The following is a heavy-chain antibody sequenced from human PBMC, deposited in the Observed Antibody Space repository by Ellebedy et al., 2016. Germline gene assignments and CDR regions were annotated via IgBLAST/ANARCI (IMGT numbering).Heavy chain of an antibody. J-gene: IGHJ4*02. CDR2: ISYDGRNT. CDR1: GYTFSRYG. CDR3: AKSLWSGELLSYFDY. D-gene: IGHD3-10*01. V-gene: IGHV3-30*18. Sequence: GGSLRLXXAASGYTFSRYGMHWVRQAPGKGLEWVAVISYDGRNTYYEDSVKGRFTISRDNSKNTLFLEMNSLRPEDTAVYYCAKSLWSGELLSYFDYWGQGTLVTVSS.